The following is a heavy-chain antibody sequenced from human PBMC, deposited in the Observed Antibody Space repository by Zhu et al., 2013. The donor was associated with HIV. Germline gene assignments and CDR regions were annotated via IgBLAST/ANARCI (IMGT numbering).Heavy chain of an antibody. Sequence: QVQLQESGPGLVKPSETLSLTCTVSGGSINNYYWSWIRQPPGKGLEWIGYIYYSGSTNYNPSLKSRVTISVDTSKNQFSLRLSSVTAADTAVYYCAGWAAGTNGFDYWGQGNPGHRLL. CDR3: AGWAAGTNGFDY. J-gene: IGHJ4*02. CDR2: IYYSGST. CDR1: GGSINNYY. V-gene: IGHV4-59*01. D-gene: IGHD2-8*01.